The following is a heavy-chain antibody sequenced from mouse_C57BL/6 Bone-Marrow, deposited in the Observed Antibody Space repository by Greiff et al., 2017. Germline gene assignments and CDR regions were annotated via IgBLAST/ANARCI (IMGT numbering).Heavy chain of an antibody. D-gene: IGHD1-1*01. V-gene: IGHV1-81*01. CDR2: IYPRSGNT. CDR3: ARGADYYGSSYVDYYAMDY. CDR1: GYTFTSYG. Sequence: QVPLKQSGPELVRPGVSVKISCKASGYTFTSYGISWVKQRTGQGLEWIGEIYPRSGNTYYNEKFKGKATLTADKSSSTAYMELRSLTSEDSAVYFCARGADYYGSSYVDYYAMDYWGQGTSVTVSS. J-gene: IGHJ4*01.